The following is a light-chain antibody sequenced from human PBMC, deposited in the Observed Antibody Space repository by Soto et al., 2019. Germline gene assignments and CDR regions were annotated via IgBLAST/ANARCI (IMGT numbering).Light chain of an antibody. CDR2: RAS. V-gene: IGKV3-20*01. J-gene: IGKJ1*01. CDR1: ESVSSNY. Sequence: ELVLTQSPGTLSLSPGERATLSCRATESVSSNYLAWYQQKPGQAPSVLIYRASIRATGIPDRFSGSGSETDFTLTISRLEPEDFAVYYCQQYGSSPRTFGQGTKVEIK. CDR3: QQYGSSPRT.